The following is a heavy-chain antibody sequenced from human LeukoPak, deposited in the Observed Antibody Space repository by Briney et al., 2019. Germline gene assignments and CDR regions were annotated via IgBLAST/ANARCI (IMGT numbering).Heavy chain of an antibody. CDR1: GFTFDDYA. CDR3: AEDWQFRGYDYYYYGMDV. V-gene: IGHV3-9*01. CDR2: ISWNSGSI. D-gene: IGHD5-12*01. J-gene: IGHJ6*02. Sequence: SGGSLRLSCAASGFTFDDYAMHWVRQAPGKGLEWVSGISWNSGSIGYADSVKGRFTISRDNAKNSLYLQMNSLRAEDTALYYCAEDWQFRGYDYYYYGMDVWGQGTTVTVSS.